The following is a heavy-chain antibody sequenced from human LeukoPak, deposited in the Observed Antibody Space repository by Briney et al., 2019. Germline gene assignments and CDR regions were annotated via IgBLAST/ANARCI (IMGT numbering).Heavy chain of an antibody. Sequence: SETLSLTCTVSGGSIRSGDYYWSWIRQHPVKGLEWIGYIYYTGNTYYNPSLKSRVTISMDTSKNQFSLKLTSMTAADTAVYYCARVLWGYYGSGPLDSWGQGTLVTVSS. D-gene: IGHD3-10*01. CDR3: ARVLWGYYGSGPLDS. J-gene: IGHJ4*02. CDR2: IYYTGNT. V-gene: IGHV4-31*03. CDR1: GGSIRSGDYY.